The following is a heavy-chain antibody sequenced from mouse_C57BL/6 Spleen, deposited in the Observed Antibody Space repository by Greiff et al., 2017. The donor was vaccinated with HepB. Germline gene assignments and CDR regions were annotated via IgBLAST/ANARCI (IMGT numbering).Heavy chain of an antibody. J-gene: IGHJ2*01. CDR1: GYTFTSYW. Sequence: QVQLQQSGAELVMPGASVKLSCKASGYTFTSYWMHWVKQRPGQGLEWIGEIDPSDSYTNYNQKFKGKSTLNVDKSSSTAYMQLSSLTSEDSAVYYCARSFITTVVSYFDYWGQGTTLTVSS. V-gene: IGHV1-69*01. D-gene: IGHD1-1*01. CDR3: ARSFITTVVSYFDY. CDR2: IDPSDSYT.